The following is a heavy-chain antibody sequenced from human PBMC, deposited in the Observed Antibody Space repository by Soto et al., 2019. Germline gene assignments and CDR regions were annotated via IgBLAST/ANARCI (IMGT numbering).Heavy chain of an antibody. CDR2: INSDGSST. CDR1: GFTFSSYW. D-gene: IGHD2-2*03. V-gene: IGHV3-74*01. J-gene: IGHJ4*02. Sequence: GGSLRLSCAASGFTFSSYWMHWVRQAPGKGLVWVSRINSDGSSTSYADSVKGRFTISRDNAKNTLYLQMNSLRAEDTAVYYCARASHMDDCFDYWGQGTLVTVSS. CDR3: ARASHMDDCFDY.